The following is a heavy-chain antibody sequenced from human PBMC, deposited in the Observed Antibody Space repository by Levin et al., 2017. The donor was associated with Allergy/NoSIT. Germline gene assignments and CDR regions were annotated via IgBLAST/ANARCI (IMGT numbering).Heavy chain of an antibody. CDR1: GFSLSTSRVA. V-gene: IGHV2-5*01. CDR2: IYGNDED. Sequence: ESGPTLVKPTQTLTLTCTFSGFSLSTSRVAVGWIRQPPGKALEWLGHIYGNDEDRYSTSLKNRLTITKDTSKNQVVLIMTNMDPVDTATYYCAHLNTEKYDSYDYWGQGALVTVSS. D-gene: IGHD2-8*02. J-gene: IGHJ4*02. CDR3: AHLNTEKYDSYDY.